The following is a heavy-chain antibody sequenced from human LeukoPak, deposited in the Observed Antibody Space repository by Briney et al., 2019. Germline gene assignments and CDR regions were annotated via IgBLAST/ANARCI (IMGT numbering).Heavy chain of an antibody. D-gene: IGHD5-24*01. CDR3: ARVEMATISVGYFDY. Sequence: GGSLRLSCAASGFTFSSYAMSWVRQAPGKGLEWVSAISGSGGSTYYADSVKGRFTISRDNSKNTLYLQMNSLRAEDPAVYYCARVEMATISVGYFDYWGQGTLVTVSS. CDR2: ISGSGGST. V-gene: IGHV3-23*01. CDR1: GFTFSSYA. J-gene: IGHJ4*02.